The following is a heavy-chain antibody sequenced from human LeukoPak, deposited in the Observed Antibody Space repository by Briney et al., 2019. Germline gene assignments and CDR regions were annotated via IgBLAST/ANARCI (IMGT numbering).Heavy chain of an antibody. J-gene: IGHJ4*01. CDR1: GLTFRTYA. V-gene: IGHV3-48*02. D-gene: IGHD7-27*01. Sequence: PGGSLRLSCAASGLTFRTYAMSWVRHAPEEGLKWVSYIGTTSAHIYYADSVKGRFTISRDNAKNSLYLQMNSLRDEDTAVYYCATSWGRLDYWGHGTLVTVSS. CDR3: ATSWGRLDY. CDR2: IGTTSAHI.